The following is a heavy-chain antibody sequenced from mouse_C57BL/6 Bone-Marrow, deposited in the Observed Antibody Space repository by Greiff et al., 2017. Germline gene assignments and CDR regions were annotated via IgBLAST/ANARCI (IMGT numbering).Heavy chain of an antibody. CDR2: INPSNGGT. D-gene: IGHD1-1*01. Sequence: VQLQQPGTELVKPGASVKLSCKASGYTFTSYWMHWVKQRPGQGLEWIGNINPSNGGTNYNEKFKSKATLTVDKSSSTAYMQLSSLTSEESAVYYCASPYYGSSPWYFDVWGTGTTVTVSS. V-gene: IGHV1-53*01. CDR3: ASPYYGSSPWYFDV. CDR1: GYTFTSYW. J-gene: IGHJ1*03.